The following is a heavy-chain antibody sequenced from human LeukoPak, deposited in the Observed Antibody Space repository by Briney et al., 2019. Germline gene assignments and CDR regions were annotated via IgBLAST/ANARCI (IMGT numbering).Heavy chain of an antibody. D-gene: IGHD2-8*01. CDR3: ARAEWTNWFDP. J-gene: IGHJ5*02. V-gene: IGHV1-8*03. Sequence: ASVKVSCKASGYTFTSYDINWVRQAPGQGLEWMGWMNPNSGNTVYAQKFQGRVTITRNTSISTAYMELSSLRSEDTAVYYCARAEWTNWFDPWGQGTLVTVSS. CDR2: MNPNSGNT. CDR1: GYTFTSYD.